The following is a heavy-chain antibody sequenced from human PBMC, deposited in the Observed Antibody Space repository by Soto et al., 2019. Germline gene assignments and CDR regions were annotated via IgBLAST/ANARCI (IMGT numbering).Heavy chain of an antibody. Sequence: QVQLVQSGAEVKKPGASVKVSCKASGYTFTSYGISWVRQAPGQGLEWMGWISAYNGNTNYAQKLQGRVTMTTDTSTSTAYMALRSLRSDDTAVYYCARDVLLWFGELIDAFDICGQGTMVTVSS. J-gene: IGHJ3*02. CDR1: GYTFTSYG. D-gene: IGHD3-10*01. CDR2: ISAYNGNT. CDR3: ARDVLLWFGELIDAFDI. V-gene: IGHV1-18*01.